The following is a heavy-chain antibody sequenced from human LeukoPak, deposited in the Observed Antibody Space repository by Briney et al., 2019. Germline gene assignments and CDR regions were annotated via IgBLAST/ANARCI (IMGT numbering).Heavy chain of an antibody. CDR1: GGSISSDY. CDR2: IYYSVST. V-gene: IGHV4-59*01. CDR3: ARDRSRDGYNFPFDI. Sequence: SETLSLTCTVSGGSISSDYWSWIRQPPGKVLEWIGYIYYSVSTNYNPSLKSRVTISVDTSKSQFSLNLNSVTAADEDVYYCARDRSRDGYNFPFDIWGQGTMVTVSS. J-gene: IGHJ3*02. D-gene: IGHD5-24*01.